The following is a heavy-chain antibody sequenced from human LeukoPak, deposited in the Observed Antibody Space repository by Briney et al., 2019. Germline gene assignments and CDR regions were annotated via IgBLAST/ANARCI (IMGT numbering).Heavy chain of an antibody. CDR2: INPNSGGT. J-gene: IGHJ4*02. CDR3: AKDKRVAVAGPFDY. V-gene: IGHV1-2*02. D-gene: IGHD6-19*01. Sequence: ASVKVSCKASGYTFTGYYMHWVRQAPGQGLEWMGWINPNSGGTDYAQKFQGRVTMTRDTSISSAYMELSRLRSDDTALYYCAKDKRVAVAGPFDYWGQGTLVTVSS. CDR1: GYTFTGYY.